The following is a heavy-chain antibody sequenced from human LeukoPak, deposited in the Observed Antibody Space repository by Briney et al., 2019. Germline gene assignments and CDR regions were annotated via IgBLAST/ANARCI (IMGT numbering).Heavy chain of an antibody. CDR1: GGSISSGDYY. Sequence: SETLSLTCTVSGGSISSGDYYWSWIRQPPGKGLEWIGYIYYSGSTYYNPSLKSRVTISVDTSKNQFSLKLSSVTAADTAVYYCATGHYYGSGSYPQGLDYWGQGTLVTVSS. CDR3: ATGHYYGSGSYPQGLDY. D-gene: IGHD3-10*01. CDR2: IYYSGST. V-gene: IGHV4-30-4*08. J-gene: IGHJ4*02.